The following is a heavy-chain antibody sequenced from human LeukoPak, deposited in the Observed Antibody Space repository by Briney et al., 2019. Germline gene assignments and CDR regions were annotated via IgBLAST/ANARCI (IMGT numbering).Heavy chain of an antibody. CDR2: IIPIFGTA. V-gene: IGHV1-69*13. CDR1: GGTFSSYA. Sequence: SVKVSCKASGGTFSSYAISWVRQAPGQGLEWMGGIIPIFGTANYAQKFQGRVTITADESTSTAYMELSSLRSEDTAVYYCARDSGVVVVPATSNWFDPWGQGTLVTVST. J-gene: IGHJ5*02. CDR3: ARDSGVVVVPATSNWFDP. D-gene: IGHD2-2*01.